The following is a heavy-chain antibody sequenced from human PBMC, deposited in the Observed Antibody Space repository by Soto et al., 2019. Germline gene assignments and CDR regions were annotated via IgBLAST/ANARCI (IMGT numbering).Heavy chain of an antibody. J-gene: IGHJ4*02. CDR1: GFAFTGHP. CDR2: ISDGGDLT. D-gene: IGHD7-27*01. Sequence: VQLLESGGGLAQPGGSLRLSCAASGFAFTGHPMSWVRQAPEKGLEWVAGISDGGDLTYNADSVKGRFTISRDNSKSTLYLQVDSLRPEDAAVYYCARDPKTSGGQHWAFNYFDSWGQGTLVTVSS. CDR3: ARDPKTSGGQHWAFNYFDS. V-gene: IGHV3-23*01.